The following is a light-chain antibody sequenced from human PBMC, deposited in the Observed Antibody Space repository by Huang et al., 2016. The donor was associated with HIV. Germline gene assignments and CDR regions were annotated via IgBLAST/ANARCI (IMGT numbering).Light chain of an antibody. Sequence: AIQMTQSPSSLSASVGDRVTITCRASHDIRNDLGWYQQRLGRAPKLLIYAAFNLQNGVPSRFSGSGSGTHFTLTISDLQPGDFATYYCLQDYSHPHTFGQGTKLEL. V-gene: IGKV1-6*01. CDR1: HDIRND. CDR3: LQDYSHPHT. J-gene: IGKJ2*01. CDR2: AAF.